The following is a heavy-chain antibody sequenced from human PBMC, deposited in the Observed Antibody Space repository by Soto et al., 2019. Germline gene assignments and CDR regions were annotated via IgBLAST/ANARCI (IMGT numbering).Heavy chain of an antibody. CDR1: GFSLTTNGMC. J-gene: IGHJ5*02. V-gene: IGHV2-70*01. D-gene: IGHD3-22*01. Sequence: SGPTLVNPTQTLTLTCTFSGFSLTTNGMCLSWIRQPPGKALEWLALIDWDDNTYYSTSLNNRLTLSKDTSKNQVVLLVRHMGPVDTATYYCARIPCGSYYTENFFDPWGQGIPVTVSS. CDR3: ARIPCGSYYTENFFDP. CDR2: IDWDDNT.